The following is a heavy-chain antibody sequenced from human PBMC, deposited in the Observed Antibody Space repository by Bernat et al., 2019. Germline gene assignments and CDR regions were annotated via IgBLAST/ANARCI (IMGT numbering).Heavy chain of an antibody. CDR2: ISVYSGNT. V-gene: IGHV1-18*04. CDR3: ARDEGPFDYGEFCFV. D-gene: IGHD4-17*01. J-gene: IGHJ6*04. CDR1: GYTFTSYG. Sequence: QVQLVQSGAEVKKPGASVRVSCKASGYTFTSYGISWVRQAPGQGLEWMGWISVYSGNTNYAQNFQGRVTMTTDTSTTTAYMELRSLRSDDTAVYYCARDEGPFDYGEFCFVWGKGTTVTVSS.